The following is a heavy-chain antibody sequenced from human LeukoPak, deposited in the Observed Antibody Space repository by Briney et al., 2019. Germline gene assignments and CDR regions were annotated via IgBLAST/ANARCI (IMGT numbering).Heavy chain of an antibody. J-gene: IGHJ4*02. CDR1: GFTFSNYG. V-gene: IGHV3-33*03. CDR2: IWYDGSNK. Sequence: GGSLRLSCAASGFTFSNYGVHWVRQAPGKGLEWVAVIWYDGSNKYYADSVKGRFTISRDNSKNTLYLQMNSLRAEDTAVYYCATSREYSGYDPGHWGQGTLVTVSS. CDR3: ATSREYSGYDPGH. D-gene: IGHD5-12*01.